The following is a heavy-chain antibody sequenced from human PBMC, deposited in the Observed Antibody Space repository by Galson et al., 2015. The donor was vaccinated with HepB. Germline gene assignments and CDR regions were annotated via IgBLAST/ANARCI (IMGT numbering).Heavy chain of an antibody. CDR3: AKESGYSSGWYLDY. CDR2: ISHDGSNK. D-gene: IGHD6-19*01. J-gene: IGHJ4*02. Sequence: SLRLSCAASGITFSTYGMHWVRQAPGKGLEWVAVISHDGSNKYYADSVKGRFTISRDNSRNTQYLQINSLRPEDTAVYYCAKESGYSSGWYLDYWGQGTLVTVSS. V-gene: IGHV3-30*18. CDR1: GITFSTYG.